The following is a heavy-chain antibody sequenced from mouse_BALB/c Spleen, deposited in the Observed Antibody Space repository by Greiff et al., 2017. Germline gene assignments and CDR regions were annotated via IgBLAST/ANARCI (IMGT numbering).Heavy chain of an antibody. CDR2: IYWDDDK. CDR3: ARRAGYGNYESAMDY. D-gene: IGHD2-10*02. CDR1: GFSLSTSGMG. V-gene: IGHV8-12*01. J-gene: IGHJ4*01. Sequence: QVQLQQSGPGILQPSQTLSLTCSFSGFSLSTSGMGVSWLRQPSGLGQEWLAHIYWDDDKRYNPSLKSRLTISKDTSRNQVFLKFTRVDTADAATYYCARRAGYGNYESAMDYWGQGTSVTVSS.